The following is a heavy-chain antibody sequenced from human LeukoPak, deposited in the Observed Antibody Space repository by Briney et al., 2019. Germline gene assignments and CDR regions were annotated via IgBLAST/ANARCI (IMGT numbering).Heavy chain of an antibody. CDR1: GFTFSSYG. D-gene: IGHD3-16*01. CDR3: ARDMTYYYGMDV. Sequence: GGSLRLSCAASGFTFSSYGMHWVRQAPGKGLEWVAVIWSDGNNKYYADSVKGRFTISRDNSKNTLYLQMNSLRAEDTAVYYCARDMTYYYGMDVWGQGTTVTVSS. V-gene: IGHV3-33*01. CDR2: IWSDGNNK. J-gene: IGHJ6*02.